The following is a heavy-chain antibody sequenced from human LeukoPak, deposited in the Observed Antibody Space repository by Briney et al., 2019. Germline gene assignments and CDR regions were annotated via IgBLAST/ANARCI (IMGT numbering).Heavy chain of an antibody. CDR1: GFTFSSYG. D-gene: IGHD3-16*01. CDR3: ARDMTYYYGMDV. Sequence: GGSLRLSCAASGFTFSSYGMHWVRQAPGKGLEWVAVIWSDGNNKYYADSVKGRFTISRDNSKNTLYLQMNSLRAEDTAVYYCARDMTYYYGMDVWGQGTTVTVSS. V-gene: IGHV3-33*01. CDR2: IWSDGNNK. J-gene: IGHJ6*02.